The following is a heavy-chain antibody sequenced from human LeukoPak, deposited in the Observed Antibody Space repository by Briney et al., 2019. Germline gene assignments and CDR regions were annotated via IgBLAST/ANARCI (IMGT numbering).Heavy chain of an antibody. D-gene: IGHD5-18*01. CDR2: IKQDGSEK. V-gene: IGHV3-7*01. Sequence: PGGSLRLSCAASGFTFSSYWMSWVRQAPGKGLEWVANIKQDGSEKYYVDSVKGRFTISRDNAKNSLYLQMNSLRAEDAAVYYCARWNKGYSYGYGYYFDYWGQGTLVTVSS. CDR3: ARWNKGYSYGYGYYFDY. CDR1: GFTFSSYW. J-gene: IGHJ4*02.